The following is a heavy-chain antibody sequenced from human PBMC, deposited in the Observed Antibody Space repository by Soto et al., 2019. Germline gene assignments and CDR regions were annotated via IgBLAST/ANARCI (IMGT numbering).Heavy chain of an antibody. V-gene: IGHV3-23*01. J-gene: IGHJ4*02. CDR1: GFTFSTYA. D-gene: IGHD4-17*01. CDR2: IGGGTGAT. Sequence: EVQLLESGGGLVQPGGSLRLSCAASGFTFSTYAMSWVRQAPGEGLEWVSGIGGGTGATYNADSVKGRFIISRDNSKNPLYLQMNNLSVEDTAVYYCAKNAMSTVTRRGQYFDSWGQGTLVTVSS. CDR3: AKNAMSTVTRRGQYFDS.